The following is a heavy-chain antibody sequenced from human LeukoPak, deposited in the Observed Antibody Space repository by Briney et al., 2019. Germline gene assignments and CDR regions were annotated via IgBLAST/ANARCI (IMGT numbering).Heavy chain of an antibody. J-gene: IGHJ5*02. V-gene: IGHV4-59*01. D-gene: IGHD6-13*01. Sequence: SETLSLTCTVSGGSISSYYWSWIRQPPGKGLEWIGYIYYSGSTNYNPSLKSRVTISVDTSKNQFSLKLSSVTAADTAVYYCARESEAAAGTFDPWGQGTLVTVSS. CDR3: ARESEAAAGTFDP. CDR1: GGSISSYY. CDR2: IYYSGST.